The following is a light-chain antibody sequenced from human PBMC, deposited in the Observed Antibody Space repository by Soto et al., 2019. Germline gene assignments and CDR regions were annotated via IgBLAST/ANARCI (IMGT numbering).Light chain of an antibody. CDR2: GAS. CDR1: QSVSSSY. Sequence: EIVLTQSPGTLSLSPGERATLSCRASQSVSSSYLAWYQQKPGQAPRLLIYGASSRATGIPDRFSGSGSGTDFTLTISRLEPEDLAVYYWQEYGSSRKTFGQGTKREIK. V-gene: IGKV3-20*01. CDR3: QEYGSSRKT. J-gene: IGKJ2*01.